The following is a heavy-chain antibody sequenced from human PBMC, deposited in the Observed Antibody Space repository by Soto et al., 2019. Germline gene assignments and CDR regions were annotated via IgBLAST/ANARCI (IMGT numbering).Heavy chain of an antibody. J-gene: IGHJ4*02. Sequence: SGPTLVNPTQTLTLTCTFSGFSLSTSGVGVGWIRQPPGKALEWLALIYWNDDKRYSPSLKSRLTITKDTSKNQVVLTMTNMDPVDTATYYCARGDIVVVPAAKLRSFDYWGQGTLVTVSS. CDR3: ARGDIVVVPAAKLRSFDY. V-gene: IGHV2-5*01. D-gene: IGHD2-2*01. CDR2: IYWNDDK. CDR1: GFSLSTSGVG.